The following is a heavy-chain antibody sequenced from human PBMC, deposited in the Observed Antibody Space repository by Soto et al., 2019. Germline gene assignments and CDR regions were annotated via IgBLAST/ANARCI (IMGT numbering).Heavy chain of an antibody. V-gene: IGHV3-23*01. CDR2: LSGGGSNT. CDR1: GFSFSTYS. Sequence: GGSLRLSCAASGFSFSTYSMAWVRQTPGKGLAWVSGLSGGGSNTFYADSVQGRFTISVDNSKNTVYLQMNSLRVEDTAVYYCARWDGYGDVWGQGTLVTVSS. J-gene: IGHJ4*02. D-gene: IGHD4-17*01. CDR3: ARWDGYGDV.